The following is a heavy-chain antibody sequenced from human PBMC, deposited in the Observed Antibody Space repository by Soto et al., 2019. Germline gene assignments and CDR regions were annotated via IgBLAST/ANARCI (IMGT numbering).Heavy chain of an antibody. Sequence: TGGSLRLSCAASGFTVSSNYMSWVRQAPGKGLEWVSVIYSGGSTYYADSVKGRFTISRDNSKNTLYLQTNSLRAEDTAVYYCAGGHSGHYYIDYWGHGTLVTVSS. J-gene: IGHJ4*01. V-gene: IGHV3-66*01. CDR3: AGGHSGHYYIDY. D-gene: IGHD2-15*01. CDR1: GFTVSSNY. CDR2: IYSGGST.